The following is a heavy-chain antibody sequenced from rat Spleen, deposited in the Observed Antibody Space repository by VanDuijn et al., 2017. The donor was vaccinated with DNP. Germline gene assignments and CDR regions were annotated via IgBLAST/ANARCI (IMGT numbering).Heavy chain of an antibody. Sequence: QVQLKESGPGLVQPSQTLSLTCTVSGFSLTNYGVSWVRQPPGKGLEWIAAISSGGSTYYNSALKSRLSISRDTSKSQVFLRMNSLQSEDTATYYCARDWDGYNIDYWGQGVMVTVSS. J-gene: IGHJ2*01. CDR3: ARDWDGYNIDY. CDR1: GFSLTNYG. V-gene: IGHV2S8*01. CDR2: ISSGGST. D-gene: IGHD4-1*01.